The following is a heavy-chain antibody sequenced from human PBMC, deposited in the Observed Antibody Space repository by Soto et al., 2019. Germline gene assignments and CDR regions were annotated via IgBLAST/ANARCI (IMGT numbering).Heavy chain of an antibody. Sequence: GGSLRLSCAASGFTFSNAWMSWVRQAPGKGLEWVGRIKSKTDGGTTDYAAPVKGRLTISRDDSKNTLYLQMNSLKTEDTAVYYCTTEYCSGGSCHYWGQGTLVTVSS. CDR3: TTEYCSGGSCHY. D-gene: IGHD2-15*01. CDR1: GFTFSNAW. V-gene: IGHV3-15*01. J-gene: IGHJ4*02. CDR2: IKSKTDGGTT.